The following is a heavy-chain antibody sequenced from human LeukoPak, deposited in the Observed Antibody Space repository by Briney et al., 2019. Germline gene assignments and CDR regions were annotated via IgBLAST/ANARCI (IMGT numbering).Heavy chain of an antibody. Sequence: GTSLRLSCAASGFTFSNYAMHWVRQAPGKGLEWVASISYVGGSYRYYADSVKGRSTISRDNSENTLYLQMNSLTVEDTAVYYCARDRSGYCGGTSCLLFDYWGQGTLVTVSS. D-gene: IGHD2-15*01. CDR1: GFTFSNYA. CDR2: ISYVGGSYR. CDR3: ARDRSGYCGGTSCLLFDY. V-gene: IGHV3-30*11. J-gene: IGHJ4*02.